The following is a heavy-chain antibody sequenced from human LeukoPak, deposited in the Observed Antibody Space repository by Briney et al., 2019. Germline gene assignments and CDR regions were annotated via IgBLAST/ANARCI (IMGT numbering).Heavy chain of an antibody. Sequence: PGGTLRLSCAASGFTFSAYGMTWVRQAPGKGLEWVSAISGSAAATFYADSVKGRFTISRDNSKNTLYLQMNSLRAEDTAVYYCAKDFHFYYYDSSGYLGVDYWGQGTLVTVSS. CDR1: GFTFSAYG. J-gene: IGHJ4*02. CDR3: AKDFHFYYYDSSGYLGVDY. CDR2: ISGSAAAT. V-gene: IGHV3-23*01. D-gene: IGHD3-22*01.